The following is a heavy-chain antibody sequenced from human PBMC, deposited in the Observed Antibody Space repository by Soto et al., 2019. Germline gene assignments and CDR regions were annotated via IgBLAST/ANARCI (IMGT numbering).Heavy chain of an antibody. V-gene: IGHV1-69*12. CDR1: GGTFSSYA. J-gene: IGHJ4*02. D-gene: IGHD2-2*01. CDR2: IIPIFGTA. Sequence: QVQLVQSGAEVKKPGSSVKVSCKASGGTFSSYAISWVRQAPGQGLEWMGGIIPIFGTANYAQKFQGRVTITADESTSTAYMELCSLRSEQTAVYYCASALVPAADGELWYGEHFDYWGQGTRVTVSS. CDR3: ASALVPAADGELWYGEHFDY.